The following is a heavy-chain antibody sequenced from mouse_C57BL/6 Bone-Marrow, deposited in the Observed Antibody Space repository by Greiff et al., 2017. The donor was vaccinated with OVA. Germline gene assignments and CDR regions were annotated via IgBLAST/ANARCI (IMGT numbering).Heavy chain of an antibody. CDR1: GYTFTDYY. CDR3: ARENLLSTTVSMDY. D-gene: IGHD1-1*01. J-gene: IGHJ4*01. CDR2: INPNNGGT. V-gene: IGHV1-26*01. Sequence: EVQLQQSGPELVKPGASVNISCKASGYTFTDYYMNWVKQSHGKSLEWIGDINPNNGGTSYNQKFKGKATLTVDKSSSTAYMELRSLTSEDSAVYYCARENLLSTTVSMDYWGQGTSVTVSS.